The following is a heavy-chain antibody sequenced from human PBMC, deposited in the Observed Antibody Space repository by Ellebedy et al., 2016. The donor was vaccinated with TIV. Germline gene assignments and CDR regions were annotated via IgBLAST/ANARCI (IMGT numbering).Heavy chain of an antibody. V-gene: IGHV3-48*04. CDR3: ARDTGTTPYFDY. D-gene: IGHD1-1*01. Sequence: GGSLRLSCAASGFTFSGYSMNWVRQAPGKGLEWVSHISSSGSSMYYADSVKGRFTISRGNARNSLYLQMNALRAEDTAVYYCARDTGTTPYFDYWGQGALVTVSS. CDR1: GFTFSGYS. CDR2: ISSSGSSM. J-gene: IGHJ4*02.